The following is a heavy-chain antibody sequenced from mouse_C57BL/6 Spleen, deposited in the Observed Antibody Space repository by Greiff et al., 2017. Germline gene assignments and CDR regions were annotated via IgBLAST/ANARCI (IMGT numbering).Heavy chain of an antibody. D-gene: IGHD1-1*01. V-gene: IGHV3-6*01. CDR2: ISYDGSN. J-gene: IGHJ1*03. CDR3: ARDTTVVGNWYFDV. CDR1: GYSITSGYY. Sequence: EVKLMESGPGLVKPSQSLSLTCSVTGYSITSGYYWNWIRQFPGNKLEWMGYISYDGSNNYNPSLKNRISITRDTSKNQFFLKLSSVTTEDTATYYCARDTTVVGNWYFDVWGTGTTVTVSS.